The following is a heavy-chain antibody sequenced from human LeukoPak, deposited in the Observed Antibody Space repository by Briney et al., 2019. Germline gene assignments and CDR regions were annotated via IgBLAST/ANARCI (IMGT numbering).Heavy chain of an antibody. Sequence: GMSLRLSCAASGFSFSTYGMHWVRQAPGKGLEWVAVIWYDGSNKYYADSVKGRFTISRDNSKNTLYLQMNSLRAEDTAVYYCAREIAVAGTWGYYFDYWGQGTLVTVSS. CDR3: AREIAVAGTWGYYFDY. V-gene: IGHV3-33*01. CDR1: GFSFSTYG. CDR2: IWYDGSNK. D-gene: IGHD6-19*01. J-gene: IGHJ4*02.